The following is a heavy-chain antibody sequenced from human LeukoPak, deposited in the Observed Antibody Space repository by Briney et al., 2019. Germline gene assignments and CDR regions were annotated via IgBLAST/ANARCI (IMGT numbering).Heavy chain of an antibody. CDR3: AKVLTAAGLDL. CDR2: IHDDGRT. CDR1: GGSMSDSIT. V-gene: IGHV4/OR15-8*01. J-gene: IGHJ5*02. Sequence: SETLSLTCSVSGGSMSDSITWGWVRQPPGKGLEWLANIHDDGRTAPNPSLRSRLTISQDRSKNQFSLKVSSVTAADTAFYYCAKVLTAAGLDLWGQGILVTVSS. D-gene: IGHD6-25*01.